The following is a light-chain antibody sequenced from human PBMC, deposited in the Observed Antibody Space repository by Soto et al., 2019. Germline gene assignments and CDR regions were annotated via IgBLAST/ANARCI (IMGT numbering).Light chain of an antibody. V-gene: IGKV1-5*03. CDR1: QSSSSW. CDR2: KES. J-gene: IGKJ1*01. Sequence: DIPMTKSPSTLSSSVGDRVTITCRASQSSSSWLAWYQQKPGKAPKLLIYKESRLESGVPSRFSGSGSGTEFTLTISSLQPDDFATYYCQQYNSYSRTFGQGTKVEIK. CDR3: QQYNSYSRT.